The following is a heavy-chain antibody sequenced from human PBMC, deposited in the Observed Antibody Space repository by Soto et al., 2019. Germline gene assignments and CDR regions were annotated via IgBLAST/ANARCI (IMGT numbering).Heavy chain of an antibody. CDR1: GFTFSSYA. D-gene: IGHD6-13*01. CDR3: AKDIVGAAAGPRYFDY. J-gene: IGHJ4*02. Sequence: GGSLRLSCAASGFTFSSYAMSWVRQAPGKGLEWVSAISGSGGSTYYADSVKGRFTISRDNSKNTLYLQMNSLRAEDTAVYYCAKDIVGAAAGPRYFDYWGQGTLVTVSS. V-gene: IGHV3-23*01. CDR2: ISGSGGST.